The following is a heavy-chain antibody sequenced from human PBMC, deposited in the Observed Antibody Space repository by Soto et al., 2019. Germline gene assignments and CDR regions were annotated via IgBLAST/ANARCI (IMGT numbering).Heavy chain of an antibody. D-gene: IGHD3-10*01. Sequence: ASVKVSCKASGYTFTSYGISWVRQAPGQGLEWMGWISAYNGNTNYAQKLQGRVTMTTDTSTSTAYMELRSLRSDDTAVYYCARDDGSGITPSDYYYGMDVWGQGTAVTVSS. CDR3: ARDDGSGITPSDYYYGMDV. J-gene: IGHJ6*02. V-gene: IGHV1-18*04. CDR1: GYTFTSYG. CDR2: ISAYNGNT.